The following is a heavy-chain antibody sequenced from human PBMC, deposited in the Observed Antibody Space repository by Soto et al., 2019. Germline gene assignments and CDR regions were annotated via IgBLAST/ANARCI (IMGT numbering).Heavy chain of an antibody. CDR3: ARAFGSTDY. CDR1: GYTFSSYG. Sequence: QVQLVQSGAEVKKPGASVKVSCEASGYTFSSYGISWVRQAPGQGCEWMGWISGYNSITRYAQKFQGRVTMNTDTSTSTAYMELRSLRSDDTAVYYCARAFGSTDYWGQGTLVTVSS. J-gene: IGHJ4*02. D-gene: IGHD6-13*01. V-gene: IGHV1-18*01. CDR2: ISGYNSIT.